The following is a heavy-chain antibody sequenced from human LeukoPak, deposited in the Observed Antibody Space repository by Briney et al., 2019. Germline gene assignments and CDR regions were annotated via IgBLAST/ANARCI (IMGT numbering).Heavy chain of an antibody. J-gene: IGHJ4*02. CDR2: INNDGSRT. V-gene: IGHV3-74*01. CDR1: EFTFSKYW. CDR3: AGSGFDY. D-gene: IGHD2-15*01. Sequence: PGGSLRLSCVASEFTFSKYWMHWVRQARGKGLVSVSRINNDGSRTTYADSVKGRFTISRDNAKNSLYLQMNSLRAEDTAVYYCAGSGFDYWGQGTLVTVSS.